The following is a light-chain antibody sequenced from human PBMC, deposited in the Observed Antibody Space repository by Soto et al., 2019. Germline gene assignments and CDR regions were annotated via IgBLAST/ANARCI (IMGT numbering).Light chain of an antibody. CDR1: QTVSSN. Sequence: EIVMTQSPATLSVSPGERATLSCRASQTVSSNLAWYQQKPGQAPRLLIYAASIRATGIPARFSGSESGTEFALTISSLQSEDFAVYYCQQYNNWPLTFGGGTKVEIK. CDR3: QQYNNWPLT. V-gene: IGKV3-15*01. J-gene: IGKJ4*01. CDR2: AAS.